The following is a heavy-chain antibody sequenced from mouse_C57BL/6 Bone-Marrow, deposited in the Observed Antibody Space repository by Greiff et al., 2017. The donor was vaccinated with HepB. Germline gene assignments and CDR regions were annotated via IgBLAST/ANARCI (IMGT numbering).Heavy chain of an antibody. CDR1: GFSFTSYG. Sequence: VKLMESGPGLVQPSQSLSITCTVSGFSFTSYGVHWVRQSPGKGLEWLGVIWSGGSTDYNAAFISRLSISIDNSKSQVFFKMNSLQADDTAIYYFARGGLPYYYAMDYWGQGTSVTVSS. J-gene: IGHJ4*01. D-gene: IGHD2-4*01. V-gene: IGHV2-2*01. CDR2: IWSGGST. CDR3: ARGGLPYYYAMDY.